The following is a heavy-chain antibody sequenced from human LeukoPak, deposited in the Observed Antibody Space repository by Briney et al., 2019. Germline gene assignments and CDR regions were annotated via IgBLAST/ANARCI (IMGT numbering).Heavy chain of an antibody. D-gene: IGHD3-9*01. V-gene: IGHV1-69*13. CDR1: GGTFSSYA. CDR3: ARGPARYYDILTGSPHLDY. CDR2: IIPIFGTA. Sequence: SVKASCKASGGTFSSYAISWVRQAPGQGLEWMGGIIPIFGTANYAQKFQGRVTITADESTSTAYMELSSLRSEDTAVYYCARGPARYYDILTGSPHLDYWGQGTLVTVSS. J-gene: IGHJ4*02.